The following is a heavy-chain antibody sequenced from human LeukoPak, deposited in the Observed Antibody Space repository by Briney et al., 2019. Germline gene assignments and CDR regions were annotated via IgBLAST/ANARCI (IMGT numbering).Heavy chain of an antibody. J-gene: IGHJ4*02. CDR1: GFTFSSYA. CDR2: ISDSGSST. V-gene: IGHV3-23*01. CDR3: PASGSFYRLDY. Sequence: PGGSLRLSCAASGFTFSSYALSWVRQAPGKGLEWVSSISDSGSSTYYAGSVKGRSTISRDNSKNTLYLQMNRLTAEDTAVYYCPASGSFYRLDYWGQGTLVTVSS. D-gene: IGHD3-10*01.